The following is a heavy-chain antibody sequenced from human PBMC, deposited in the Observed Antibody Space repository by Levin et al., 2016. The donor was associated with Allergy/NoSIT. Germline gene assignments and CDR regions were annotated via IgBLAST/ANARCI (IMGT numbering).Heavy chain of an antibody. CDR2: IIPILGIA. CDR3: ARNGGSWYLVYGMDV. D-gene: IGHD6-13*01. J-gene: IGHJ6*02. Sequence: SVKVSCKASGYTFTSYYMHWVRQAPGQGLEWMGRIIPILGIANYAQKFQGRVTITADKSTSTAYMELSSLRSEDTAVYYCARNGGSWYLVYGMDVWGQGTTVTVSS. V-gene: IGHV1-69*02. CDR1: GYTFTSYY.